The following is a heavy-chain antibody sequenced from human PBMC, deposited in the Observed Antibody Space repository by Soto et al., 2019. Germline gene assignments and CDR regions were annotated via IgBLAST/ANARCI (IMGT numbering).Heavy chain of an antibody. CDR3: ARLHGYCISSSCHGHYAMDV. CDR2: IYYSGST. CDR1: SGSISRSSYY. D-gene: IGHD2-2*01. Sequence: SDTLSLTCTFSSGSISRSSYYWGWIRQPPGKGLEWIGSIYYSGSTYYNPSLKSRVTISVDTSKNQFSLKLSSVTAADTAVYYCARLHGYCISSSCHGHYAMDVWGQGTTVT. V-gene: IGHV4-39*01. J-gene: IGHJ6*02.